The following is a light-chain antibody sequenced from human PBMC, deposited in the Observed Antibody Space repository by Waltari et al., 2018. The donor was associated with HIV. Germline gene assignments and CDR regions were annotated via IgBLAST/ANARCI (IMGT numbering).Light chain of an antibody. CDR2: GAS. Sequence: EIVMTQSPATLSVSPGETATLSSRASRSVSSKLAWYQQKPGQAPRLLIYGASTRATGIPARFSGTGSGTEFTLTISSLQSEDFAIYYCHQYNNWLTFGGGTKLDIK. CDR1: RSVSSK. J-gene: IGKJ4*01. V-gene: IGKV3-15*01. CDR3: HQYNNWLT.